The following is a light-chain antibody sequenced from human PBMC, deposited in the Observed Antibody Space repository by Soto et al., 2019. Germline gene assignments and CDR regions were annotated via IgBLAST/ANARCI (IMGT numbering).Light chain of an antibody. Sequence: QSVLTQPRSVSGSPGQSVTISCTGTSSDVGGYNYVSWYQQRPGKAPKLMIYDVSKRPPGVPDRFSGSKSGNTASLTISGLQAEDEADYYCCSYAGSYTFSYVFGTGTKV. CDR3: CSYAGSYTFSYV. CDR2: DVS. J-gene: IGLJ1*01. CDR1: SSDVGGYNY. V-gene: IGLV2-11*01.